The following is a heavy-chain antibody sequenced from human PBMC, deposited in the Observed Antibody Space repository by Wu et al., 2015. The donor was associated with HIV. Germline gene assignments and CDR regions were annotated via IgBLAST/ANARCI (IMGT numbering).Heavy chain of an antibody. V-gene: IGHV1-69*05. J-gene: IGHJ6*02. Sequence: QVQLVQSGAEVKKPGSSVKVSCKASGVTLSSFAFTWVRQAPGQGLEWMGGIIPLFETTHYAQKFRDRVTITTDESTSTAYMELSSLRSEDTAVYYCARDFLLVAGRSKVRGYYYYGMDVWGQGTTVTVSS. CDR2: IIPLFETT. D-gene: IGHD2-8*02. CDR1: GVTLSSFA. CDR3: ARDFLLVAGRSKVRGYYYYGMDV.